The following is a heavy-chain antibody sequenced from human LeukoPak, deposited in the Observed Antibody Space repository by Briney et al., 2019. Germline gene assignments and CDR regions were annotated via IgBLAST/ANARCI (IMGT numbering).Heavy chain of an antibody. V-gene: IGHV3-33*01. J-gene: IGHJ4*02. CDR1: GFTFSSYG. CDR2: IWYDGSNE. Sequence: PGGSLRLSCAASGFTFSSYGMHWVRQAPGKGLEWVAIIWYDGSNEYYADSVKGRFTISRDNSKNTLYLQMNSLKVEDTAVYYCARDNYDSSGYYFDWGQGTLVTVSS. CDR3: ARDNYDSSGYYFD. D-gene: IGHD3-22*01.